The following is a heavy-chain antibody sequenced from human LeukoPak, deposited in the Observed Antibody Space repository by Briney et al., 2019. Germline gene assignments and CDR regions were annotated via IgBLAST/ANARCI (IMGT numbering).Heavy chain of an antibody. J-gene: IGHJ4*02. Sequence: PSETLSLTCAVSGGSISSGGYSWSWIRQPPGKGLEWIGEINHSGSTNYNPSLKSRVTISVDTSKNQFSLKLSSVTAADTAVYYCARGFGGLAVAGYWGQGTLVTVSS. D-gene: IGHD6-19*01. CDR2: INHSGST. CDR1: GGSISSGGYS. CDR3: ARGFGGLAVAGY. V-gene: IGHV4-34*01.